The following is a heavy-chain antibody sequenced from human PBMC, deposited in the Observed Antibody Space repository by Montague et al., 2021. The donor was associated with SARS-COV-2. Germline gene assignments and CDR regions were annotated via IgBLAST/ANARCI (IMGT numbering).Heavy chain of an antibody. Sequence: SETLSLTCTASGDSFTSRSYSWGRIRQPPGMGWVWIANMNYTGSTNSTLTPKSPATMSVDSPKNQFSLKLSSVTAAATALYFCAKKKYYYDSGDLYGWFDPWGQGALVTVSS. J-gene: IGHJ5*02. D-gene: IGHD3-22*01. CDR1: GDSFTSRSYS. CDR2: MNYTGST. V-gene: IGHV4-39*01. CDR3: AKKKYYYDSGDLYGWFDP.